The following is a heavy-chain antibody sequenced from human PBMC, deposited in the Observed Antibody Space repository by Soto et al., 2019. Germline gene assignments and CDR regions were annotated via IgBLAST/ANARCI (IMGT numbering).Heavy chain of an antibody. CDR3: ARSQYTNGYHYGMDV. CDR2: IWYDGSNK. Sequence: PGGSLRLSCAASGFSFSLYGMQWVRQAPGKGLEWVAVIWYDGSNKYYADSVKGRFTISRDNSKNTLYLQMNSLRAEDTAVYYCARSQYTNGYHYGMDVWGQGTTVTVSS. J-gene: IGHJ6*02. CDR1: GFSFSLYG. D-gene: IGHD2-8*01. V-gene: IGHV3-33*01.